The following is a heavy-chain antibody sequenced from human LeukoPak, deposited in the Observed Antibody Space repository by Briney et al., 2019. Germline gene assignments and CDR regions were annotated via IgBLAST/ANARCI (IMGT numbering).Heavy chain of an antibody. CDR3: ARDTGYYGSGEAFDI. J-gene: IGHJ3*02. CDR2: MYYSGST. V-gene: IGHV4-30-4*07. CDR1: GGSISSGGYS. D-gene: IGHD3-10*01. Sequence: SETLSLTCAVSGGSISSGGYSWNWIRQPLGKGLEWIGFMYYSGSTYYNPSLKSRLTISVDTSKNQFSLKLASVTAADTAVYYCARDTGYYGSGEAFDIWGQGTMVTVSS.